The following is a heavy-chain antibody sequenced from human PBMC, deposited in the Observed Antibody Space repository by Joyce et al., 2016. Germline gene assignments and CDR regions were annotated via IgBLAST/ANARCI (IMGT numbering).Heavy chain of an antibody. CDR2: IHYTGSA. J-gene: IGHJ6*02. Sequence: QVQLQESGPGLVKPSQTLSLTCTVSGASISSGYYYWSWIRQPPGKGLEWIGYIHYTGSAFYSPSLKSRGTISIDKSKNHFSLNLTSVTATDTAVYYCARDSMVRGTDYYGLDVWGQGTTVSVSS. V-gene: IGHV4-30-4*01. D-gene: IGHD3-10*01. CDR1: GASISSGYYY. CDR3: ARDSMVRGTDYYGLDV.